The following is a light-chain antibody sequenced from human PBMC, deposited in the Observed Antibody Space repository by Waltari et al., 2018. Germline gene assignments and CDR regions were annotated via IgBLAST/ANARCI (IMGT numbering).Light chain of an antibody. CDR2: DTS. CDR1: QTISPS. J-gene: IGKJ4*01. Sequence: EIVLTQSPATLSLSPGERVALACRASQTISPSLAWYQQKPGQAPRLLIYDTSNMSTGVPARFSGSGSGTDFTLTISRLEPEDFAVYYCQQRRAWPLTFGGGTKVEIK. CDR3: QQRRAWPLT. V-gene: IGKV3-11*01.